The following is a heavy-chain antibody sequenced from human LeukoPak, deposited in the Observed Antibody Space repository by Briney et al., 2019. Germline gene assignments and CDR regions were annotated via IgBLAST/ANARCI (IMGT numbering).Heavy chain of an antibody. CDR1: GFTFGDYA. D-gene: IGHD6-19*01. CDR2: ISWNGGST. Sequence: GGSLRLSCAVSGFTFGDYAMHWVRQLPGKGLEWVAGISWNGGSTDYAASVRGRFTISRDSVRRSLFLQMNSLRVEDMGVYYCAKDAGDTGWYAYYFDSWGRGTQVTVSP. V-gene: IGHV3-9*03. CDR3: AKDAGDTGWYAYYFDS. J-gene: IGHJ4*02.